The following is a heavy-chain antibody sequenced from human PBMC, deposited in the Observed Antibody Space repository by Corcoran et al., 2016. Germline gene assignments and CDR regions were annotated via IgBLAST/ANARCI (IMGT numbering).Heavy chain of an antibody. Sequence: QVQLQQWGAGLLKPSETLSLTCAVYGGSFSGYYWSWIRQPPGKGLEWIGEINHSGSTNYNPSLKSRVTISVDTSKNQFSLKLSSVTAADTAVYYCAREGEYCSGGSCDGWFDPWGQGTLVTVSS. CDR3: AREGEYCSGGSCDGWFDP. CDR2: INHSGST. V-gene: IGHV4-34*01. D-gene: IGHD2-15*01. CDR1: GGSFSGYY. J-gene: IGHJ5*02.